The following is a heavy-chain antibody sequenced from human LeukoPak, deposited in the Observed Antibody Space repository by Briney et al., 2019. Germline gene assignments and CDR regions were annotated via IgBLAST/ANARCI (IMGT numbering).Heavy chain of an antibody. Sequence: SETLSLTCTVSVGSISSYYWSWIRQPPGKGLEWIGCIYYSGSTNYNPSLKSRVTISVDTSKNQFSLKLSSVTAADTAVYFCARAASYSSGWGLWGQGTLVTVSS. CDR3: ARAASYSSGWGL. CDR1: VGSISSYY. J-gene: IGHJ4*02. D-gene: IGHD6-19*01. CDR2: IYYSGST. V-gene: IGHV4-59*01.